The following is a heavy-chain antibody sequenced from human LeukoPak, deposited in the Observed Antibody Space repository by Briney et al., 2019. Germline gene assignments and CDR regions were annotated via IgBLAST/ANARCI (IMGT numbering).Heavy chain of an antibody. J-gene: IGHJ4*02. Sequence: SETLSPACTVSGGSISSYYWSWIRQPPGKGLEWIGYIYYSGSTNYNPSLKSRVTISVDTSKNQFSLKLSSVTAADTAVYYCASHDYGDYDINWGQGTLVTVSS. CDR1: GGSISSYY. CDR3: ASHDYGDYDIN. D-gene: IGHD4-17*01. CDR2: IYYSGST. V-gene: IGHV4-59*01.